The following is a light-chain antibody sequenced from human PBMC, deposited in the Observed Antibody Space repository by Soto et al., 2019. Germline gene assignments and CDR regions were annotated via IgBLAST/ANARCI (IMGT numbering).Light chain of an antibody. V-gene: IGLV2-8*01. Sequence: QSVLTQSPSASGSPGQSVTISCSGTSNDVGGYNSVSWYQQHPGKAPKVMIYDVSKRPSGVPDRFSGSKSGNTASLTVSALQAEDEADYYCSSYTGPNLLVFGTGTTVTVL. CDR2: DVS. CDR3: SSYTGPNLLV. CDR1: SNDVGGYNS. J-gene: IGLJ1*01.